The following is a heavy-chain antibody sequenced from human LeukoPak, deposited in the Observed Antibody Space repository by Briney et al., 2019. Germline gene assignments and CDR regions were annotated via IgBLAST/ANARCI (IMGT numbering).Heavy chain of an antibody. J-gene: IGHJ4*02. Sequence: ASVKVSCKASGYTFTSYDINWVRRATGQGLEWMGWMNPNSGNTGYAQKFQGRVTMTRNTSISTAYMELSSLRSEDTAVYYCARASKPPKLKRRGYYFDYWGQGTLVTVSS. CDR1: GYTFTSYD. D-gene: IGHD1-1*01. V-gene: IGHV1-8*01. CDR3: ARASKPPKLKRRGYYFDY. CDR2: MNPNSGNT.